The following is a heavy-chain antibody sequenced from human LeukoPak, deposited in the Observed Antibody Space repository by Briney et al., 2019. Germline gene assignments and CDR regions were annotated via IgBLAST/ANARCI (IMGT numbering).Heavy chain of an antibody. J-gene: IGHJ6*02. CDR1: GGSISSSSYY. CDR2: IYYSGST. V-gene: IGHV4-39*01. D-gene: IGHD3-10*01. CDR3: ARGPMTVRGVAIPQNYYYYGMDV. Sequence: SETLSLTCTVSGGSISSSSYYWGWIRQPPGKGLEWIGSIYYSGSTYYNPSLKSRVTISVDTSKNQFSLKLSSVTAADTAVYYCARGPMTVRGVAIPQNYYYYGMDVWGQGTTVTVSS.